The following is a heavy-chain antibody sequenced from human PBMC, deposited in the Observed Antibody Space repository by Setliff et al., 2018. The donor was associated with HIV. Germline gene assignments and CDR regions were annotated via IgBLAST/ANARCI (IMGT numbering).Heavy chain of an antibody. Sequence: SETLSLTCTVSGASIRSQYWSWIRKPPGKGLEWIGYISYSGSTNYNPSLESRVAMSVDTSKQQFSLEVSSVTAADTAVYYCVRTRGYSYGTLAGFDYWGRGSLVTVS. V-gene: IGHV4-59*11. CDR3: VRTRGYSYGTLAGFDY. CDR2: ISYSGST. J-gene: IGHJ4*01. D-gene: IGHD5-18*01. CDR1: GASIRSQY.